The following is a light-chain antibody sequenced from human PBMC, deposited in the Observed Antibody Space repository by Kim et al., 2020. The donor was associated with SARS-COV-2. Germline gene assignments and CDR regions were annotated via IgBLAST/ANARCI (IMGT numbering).Light chain of an antibody. Sequence: SYELTQPPSVSVSPGQTASITCSGDKLGDKYACWYQQKPGQSPVLVIYQDSKRPSGIPARFSGSISGNTATLTISGTPAMDEADYYCQAWDSSTAVFGGG. CDR3: QAWDSSTAV. CDR1: KLGDKY. V-gene: IGLV3-1*01. CDR2: QDS. J-gene: IGLJ3*02.